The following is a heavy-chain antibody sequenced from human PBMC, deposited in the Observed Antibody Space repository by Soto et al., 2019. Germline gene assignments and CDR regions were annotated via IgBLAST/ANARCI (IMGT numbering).Heavy chain of an antibody. V-gene: IGHV3-30-3*01. CDR3: ARIAVYYYYGMDV. CDR1: GFTFSSYA. D-gene: IGHD6-19*01. Sequence: VQLVESGGGVVQPGRSLRLSCAASGFTFSSYAMHWVRQAPGKGLEWVAVISYDGSNKYYADSVKGRFTISRDNSKNTLYLQMNSLRAEDTAVYYCARIAVYYYYGMDVWGQGTTVTVSS. J-gene: IGHJ6*02. CDR2: ISYDGSNK.